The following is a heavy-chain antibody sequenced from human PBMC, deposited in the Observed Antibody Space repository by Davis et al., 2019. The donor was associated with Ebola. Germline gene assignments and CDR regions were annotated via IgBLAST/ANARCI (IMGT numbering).Heavy chain of an antibody. J-gene: IGHJ4*02. V-gene: IGHV3-49*03. Sequence: GESLKISCTASGFTFGDYAMSWFRQAPGKGLEWVGFIRSKAYGGTTEYAASVKGRFTISRDDSKSIAYLQMNSLKTEDTAVYYCTRDRSRWEPTGYFDYWGQGTLVTVSS. CDR3: TRDRSRWEPTGYFDY. CDR2: IRSKAYGGTT. D-gene: IGHD1-26*01. CDR1: GFTFGDYA.